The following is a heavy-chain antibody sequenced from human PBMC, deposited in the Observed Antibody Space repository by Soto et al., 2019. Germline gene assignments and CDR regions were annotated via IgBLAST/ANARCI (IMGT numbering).Heavy chain of an antibody. V-gene: IGHV1-69*01. Sequence: QVHLVKSGAEVKKPGSSVKVSCKASGGTFSTSGISWVRQAPGQGLEWVGRIVPLIGTANYAQRFQGRVTITADESTSTAYMELSSLRSEDTAVYYCVREYSSGWSGYWGQGTLVAVSS. D-gene: IGHD6-19*01. CDR3: VREYSSGWSGY. CDR2: IVPLIGTA. J-gene: IGHJ4*02. CDR1: GGTFSTSG.